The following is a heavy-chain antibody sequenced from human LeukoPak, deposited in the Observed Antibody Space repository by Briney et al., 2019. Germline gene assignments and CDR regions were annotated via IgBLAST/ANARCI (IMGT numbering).Heavy chain of an antibody. CDR1: GFRFSDYY. J-gene: IGHJ6*03. CDR3: AREYFFYMDV. Sequence: GGSPRLSCAASGFRFSDYYMTWIRQAPGKGLEWLSQITSGRTTKYADYVKGRFTISRDNAKKLLYLQMNSLRAEDTAIYYCAREYFFYMDVWGKGATVTVSS. CDR2: ITSGRTT. V-gene: IGHV3-11*04.